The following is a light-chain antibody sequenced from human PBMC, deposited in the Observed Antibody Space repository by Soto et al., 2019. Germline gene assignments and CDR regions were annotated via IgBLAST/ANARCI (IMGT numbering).Light chain of an antibody. V-gene: IGKV1-5*03. Sequence: DIQMTQSPSTLPASVGDRLTITCRASQSISTWLAWYQQRPGKGPKLLIYKASNLLGGVSSRFSGSGSGTEFTLTISGLQPDDFATYYCQQYYTYPWTFGHGTKVEIK. J-gene: IGKJ1*01. CDR1: QSISTW. CDR2: KAS. CDR3: QQYYTYPWT.